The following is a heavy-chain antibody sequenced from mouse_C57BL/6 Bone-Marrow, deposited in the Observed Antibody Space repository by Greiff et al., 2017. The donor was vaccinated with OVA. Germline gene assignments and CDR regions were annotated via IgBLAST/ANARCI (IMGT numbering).Heavy chain of an antibody. CDR1: GYTFTDYY. Sequence: DVKLQESGPVLVKPGASVKMSCKASGYTFTDYYMNWVKQSHGKSLEWIGVINPYNGGTSYNQKFKGKATLTVDKSSSTAYMELNSLTSEDSAVYYCATKGETAPLAYWGQGTLVTVSA. V-gene: IGHV1-19*01. J-gene: IGHJ3*01. CDR3: ATKGETAPLAY. CDR2: INPYNGGT. D-gene: IGHD3-2*01.